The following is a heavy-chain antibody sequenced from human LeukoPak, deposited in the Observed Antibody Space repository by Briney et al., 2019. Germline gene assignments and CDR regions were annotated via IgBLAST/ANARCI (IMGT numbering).Heavy chain of an antibody. Sequence: GGSLRLSCAASGFTFSSYSMNWVRQARGKGLEWVSSISSSSSYIYYADSVKGRFTISRDNAKNSLYLQMNSLRAEDTAVYYCARSLTPLPTWFGELSYWGQGTLVTVSS. V-gene: IGHV3-21*01. D-gene: IGHD3-10*01. CDR2: ISSSSSYI. CDR1: GFTFSSYS. CDR3: ARSLTPLPTWFGELSY. J-gene: IGHJ4*02.